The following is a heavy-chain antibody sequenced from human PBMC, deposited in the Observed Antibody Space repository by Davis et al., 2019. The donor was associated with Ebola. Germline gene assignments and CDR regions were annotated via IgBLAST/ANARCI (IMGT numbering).Heavy chain of an antibody. CDR3: ARSYSSGWYWFDP. D-gene: IGHD6-19*01. V-gene: IGHV4-4*02. Sequence: MPSETLSLTCAVSGGSISSSNWWSWVRQPPGRGLEWIGEIYHSGSTNYNPSLKSRVTISVDTSKNQFSLKLSSVTAADTAVYYCARSYSSGWYWFDPWGQGTLVTVSS. CDR1: GGSISSSNW. CDR2: IYHSGST. J-gene: IGHJ5*02.